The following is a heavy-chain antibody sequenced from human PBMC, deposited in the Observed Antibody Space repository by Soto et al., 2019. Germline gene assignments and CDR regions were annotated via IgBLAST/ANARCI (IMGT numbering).Heavy chain of an antibody. V-gene: IGHV3-33*01. J-gene: IGHJ5*02. CDR2: IWYDGSNK. CDR3: ARGEGAVAGTRPYNWFDP. D-gene: IGHD6-19*01. Sequence: QVQLVESGGGVVQPGRSLRLSCAATGFTFSSYGMHWVRQAPGKGLEWVAVIWYDGSNKYYADSVKGRFTISRDNSKNTLYRQMNSLRAEDTAVYYCARGEGAVAGTRPYNWFDPWGQGTLVTVSS. CDR1: GFTFSSYG.